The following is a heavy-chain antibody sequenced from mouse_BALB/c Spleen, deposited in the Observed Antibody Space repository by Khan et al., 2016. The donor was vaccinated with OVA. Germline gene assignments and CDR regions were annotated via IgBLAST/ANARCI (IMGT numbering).Heavy chain of an antibody. J-gene: IGHJ4*01. CDR1: GYSITSDYA. CDR3: ARKNYYGYAMDY. Sequence: EVELVESGPGLVKPSQSLSLTCTVTGYSITSDYAWDWIRQFPGNKLEWMGYISYGGSTSYNPSLKSRISITRDTSKNQFFLQLHSVTTEDTATYYCARKNYYGYAMDYWGQGTSVTVSS. CDR2: ISYGGST. D-gene: IGHD1-1*01. V-gene: IGHV3-2*02.